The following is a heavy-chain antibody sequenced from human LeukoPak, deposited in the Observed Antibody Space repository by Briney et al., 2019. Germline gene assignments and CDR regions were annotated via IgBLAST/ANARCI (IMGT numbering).Heavy chain of an antibody. CDR2: ISGYNGNT. J-gene: IGHJ4*02. V-gene: IGHV1-18*01. D-gene: IGHD3-22*01. CDR3: ARVRYYDSSGYYYFDY. CDR1: GYTFTSYG. Sequence: ASVKVSCKASGYTFTSYGISWVRQAPGQGLEWMGWISGYNGNTNYAQKFQGRVTMTTDTSTSTAYMELRSLRSDDTAVYYCARVRYYDSSGYYYFDYWRQGTLDTVSS.